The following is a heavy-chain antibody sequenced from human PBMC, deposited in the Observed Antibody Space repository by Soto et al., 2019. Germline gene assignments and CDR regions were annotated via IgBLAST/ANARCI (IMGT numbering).Heavy chain of an antibody. V-gene: IGHV3-23*01. CDR2: ISGSGGST. D-gene: IGHD2-15*01. CDR3: ASRTYCSGGSCHYGY. J-gene: IGHJ4*02. CDR1: RFTFSSYA. Sequence: GGSLRLSCAASRFTFSSYAMSWVRQAPGKGLEWVSAISGSGGSTYYADSVKGRFTISRDNSKNTLYLQMNSLRAEDTAVYYCASRTYCSGGSCHYGYWGQGTLVTVSS.